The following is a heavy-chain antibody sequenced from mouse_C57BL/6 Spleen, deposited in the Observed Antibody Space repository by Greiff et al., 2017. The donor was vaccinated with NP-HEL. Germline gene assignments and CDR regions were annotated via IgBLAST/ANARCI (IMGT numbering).Heavy chain of an antibody. J-gene: IGHJ3*01. D-gene: IGHD2-4*01. CDR1: GFTFSDYG. CDR2: ISSGSSTI. Sequence: EVKLVESGGGLVKPGGSLKLSCAASGFTFSDYGMHWVRQAPEKGLEWVAYISSGSSTIYYADTVKGRFTISRDNAKNTLCLQMTSLRSEDTAMYYCATGDYAWFAYWGQGTLVTVSA. V-gene: IGHV5-17*01. CDR3: ATGDYAWFAY.